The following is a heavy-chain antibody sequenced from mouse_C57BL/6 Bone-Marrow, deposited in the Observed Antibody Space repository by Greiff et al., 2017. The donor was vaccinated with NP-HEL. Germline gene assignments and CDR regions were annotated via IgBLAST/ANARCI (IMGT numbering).Heavy chain of an antibody. J-gene: IGHJ2*01. D-gene: IGHD2-5*01. CDR3: ARRYSKYYFDY. V-gene: IGHV5-9*01. CDR2: ISGGGGNT. CDR1: GFTFSSYT. Sequence: EVKLVESGGGLVKPGGSLKLSCAASGFTFSSYTMSWVRQTPEKRLEWVATISGGGGNTYYPDSVKGRFTISRDNAKNTLYLQMRSLRSEDTALYYCARRYSKYYFDYWGQGTTLTVSS.